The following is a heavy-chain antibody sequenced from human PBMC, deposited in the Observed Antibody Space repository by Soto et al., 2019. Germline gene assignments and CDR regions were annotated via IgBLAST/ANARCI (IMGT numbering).Heavy chain of an antibody. D-gene: IGHD3-3*01. J-gene: IGHJ4*02. CDR2: IYYSGST. CDR1: GGSISSYY. CDR3: ARGVRDFWSGYYFGD. Sequence: QVQLQESGPGLVKSSETLSLTCTVSGGSISSYYWSWVRQPPGKGLVWIGYIYYSGSTSYNPSLKSRVTISLDTSKNQFSLKVRSVTAADTAVYYCARGVRDFWSGYYFGDWGQGSVVSVSS. V-gene: IGHV4-59*01.